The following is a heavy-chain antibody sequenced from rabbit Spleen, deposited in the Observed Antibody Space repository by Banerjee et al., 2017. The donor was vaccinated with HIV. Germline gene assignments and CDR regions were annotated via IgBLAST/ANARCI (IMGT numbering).Heavy chain of an antibody. CDR2: IYGGSNGSP. J-gene: IGHJ4*01. CDR1: GFYFSSNYY. V-gene: IGHV1S40*01. D-gene: IGHD8-1*01. CDR3: ARDAGSYDYIDVYFNL. Sequence: QSLEESGGDLVKPGASLTLTCTASGFYFSSNYYMCWVRQAPGKGLEWIACIYGGSNGSPVYASWAKGRFTISKSSSTTVTLQMTSLTAADTATYFCARDAGSYDYIDVYFNLWGPGTLVTVS.